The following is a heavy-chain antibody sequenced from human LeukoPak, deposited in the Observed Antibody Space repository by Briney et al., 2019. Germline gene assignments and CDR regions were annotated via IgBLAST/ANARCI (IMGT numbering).Heavy chain of an antibody. J-gene: IGHJ4*02. CDR2: IYDSGST. V-gene: IGHV4-59*01. CDR3: VRDRELFY. Sequence: SSETLSLTCTVSGGPISIYYWSWIRRPPGKGPEWIGYIYDSGSTIYNPSLNSRATISVDTSKNQFSLKLRSVTAADTAVYYCVRDRELFYWGQGILVTVSS. CDR1: GGPISIYY. D-gene: IGHD3-10*01.